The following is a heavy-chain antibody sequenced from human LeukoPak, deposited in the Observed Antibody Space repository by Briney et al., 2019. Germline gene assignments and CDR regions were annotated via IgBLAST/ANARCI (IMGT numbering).Heavy chain of an antibody. Sequence: PGGSLRLSCAASGFTFSDHYMDGVRQAPGKGLEWVGRTRNKANSYTTEYAASVKGRFTISRDDSKNSLYPQMNSLKTEDTAVYYCARSGIAVAGPPYYYYYGMDVWGKGTTVTVPS. V-gene: IGHV3-72*01. D-gene: IGHD6-19*01. J-gene: IGHJ6*04. CDR3: ARSGIAVAGPPYYYYYGMDV. CDR2: TRNKANSYTT. CDR1: GFTFSDHY.